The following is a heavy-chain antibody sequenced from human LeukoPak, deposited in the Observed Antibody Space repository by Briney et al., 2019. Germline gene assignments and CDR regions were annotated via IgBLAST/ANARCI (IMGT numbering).Heavy chain of an antibody. V-gene: IGHV4-4*07. Sequence: SETLSLTCTVSGGSISSFYWSWIRQPAGKGLEWIGRIYTSGSTNYNPSLKSRVTMSVDTSKNQFSLKLSSVTAADTAVYYCARGGYSSSSFDYWGQGTLVTVSS. CDR3: ARGGYSSSSFDY. CDR1: GGSISSFY. J-gene: IGHJ4*02. D-gene: IGHD6-6*01. CDR2: IYTSGST.